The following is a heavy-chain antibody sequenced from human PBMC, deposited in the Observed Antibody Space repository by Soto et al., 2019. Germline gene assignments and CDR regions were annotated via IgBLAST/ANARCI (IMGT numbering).Heavy chain of an antibody. V-gene: IGHV4-31*11. CDR1: GDSVTSNVYY. Sequence: QVQLQASGAGLVKPSQTLSLTCAVSGDSVTSNVYYWNWIRQLPGKGLEWIGNIYYRWLTHYNPSLQSRVTMSADTSKNQFSLNLNSVTAADTAVYYCARALGSSPLSYWGQGALVTVSS. CDR2: IYYRWLT. J-gene: IGHJ4*02. CDR3: ARALGSSPLSY. D-gene: IGHD6-6*01.